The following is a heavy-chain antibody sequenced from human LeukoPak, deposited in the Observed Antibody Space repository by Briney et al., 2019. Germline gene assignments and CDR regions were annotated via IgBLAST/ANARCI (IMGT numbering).Heavy chain of an antibody. CDR1: GFTFSNYA. J-gene: IGHJ4*02. CDR2: ISDNGDVT. D-gene: IGHD2-8*02. CDR3: VKGASRGAWSYFHY. Sequence: GGSLRLSCSASGFTFSNYAMNWIRQAPGKGLEFVSTISDNGDVTFYADSVKGRFTISRNNSKNTLCLQMSSLRAEDTAVYSCVKGASRGAWSYFHYWGQGTLVTVSS. V-gene: IGHV3-64D*06.